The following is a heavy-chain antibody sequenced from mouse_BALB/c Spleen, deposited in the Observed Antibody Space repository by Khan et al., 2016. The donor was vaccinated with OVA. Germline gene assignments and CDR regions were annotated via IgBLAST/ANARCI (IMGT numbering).Heavy chain of an antibody. CDR3: ASHLTGSFAY. Sequence: EVELVESGGDLVKPGGSLKLSCAASGFTFRNYGMSWVRQIPDKRLEWVATINSDGSYTYYPDSVKGRFTISRNNAKNTLYLEMSSLKSDETAMYYCASHLTGSFAYWGQGTLVTVFA. V-gene: IGHV5-6*01. CDR2: INSDGSYT. CDR1: GFTFRNYG. D-gene: IGHD4-1*01. J-gene: IGHJ3*01.